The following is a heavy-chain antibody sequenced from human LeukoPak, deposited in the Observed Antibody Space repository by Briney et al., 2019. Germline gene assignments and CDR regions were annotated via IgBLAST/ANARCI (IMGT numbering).Heavy chain of an antibody. CDR1: GFTSISYG. CDR3: AKDEGRYSYGIGFDY. J-gene: IGHJ4*02. CDR2: IRYEGSNK. V-gene: IGHV3-30*02. Sequence: GGALRLSCAASGFTSISYGMHWVRQAPGKGLEGVAFIRYEGSNKDYADSVKGRLTIPRDNSKNTMYLQMNSLRAEDTAVYYCAKDEGRYSYGIGFDYWGQGTLVTVSS. D-gene: IGHD5-18*01.